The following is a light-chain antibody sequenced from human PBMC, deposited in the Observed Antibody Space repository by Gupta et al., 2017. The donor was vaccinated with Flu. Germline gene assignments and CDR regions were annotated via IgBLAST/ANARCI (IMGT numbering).Light chain of an antibody. V-gene: IGLV3-1*01. Sequence: SYEVSQPPSVSVSPGQTATVTCSGDNLGDKFVCWYQQRPGQSPVLLIYQDNKRPSGIPERFSGSNSGSTATLTIRMTQAMDEADYYCQAWDSTTAVFGPGTKVTVL. J-gene: IGLJ1*01. CDR3: QAWDSTTAV. CDR2: QDN. CDR1: NLGDKF.